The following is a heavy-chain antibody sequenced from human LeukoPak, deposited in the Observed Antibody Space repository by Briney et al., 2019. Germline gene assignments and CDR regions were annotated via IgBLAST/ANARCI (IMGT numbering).Heavy chain of an antibody. J-gene: IGHJ6*03. V-gene: IGHV3-21*01. D-gene: IGHD2-2*01. CDR3: ARVGGCSSTSCYYYYYYMDV. CDR1: GFTFSSYS. CDR2: ISSSSSYI. Sequence: GGSLRLSCAASGFTFSSYSMNWVRQAPGKGREWVSSISSSSSYIYYADSVKGRFTISRDNAKNSLYLQMNSLRAEDTAVYYCARVGGCSSTSCYYYYYYMDVWGKGTTVTVSS.